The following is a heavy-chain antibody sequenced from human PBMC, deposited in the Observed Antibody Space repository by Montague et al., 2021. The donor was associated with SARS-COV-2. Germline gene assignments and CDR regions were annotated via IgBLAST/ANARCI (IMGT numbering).Heavy chain of an antibody. J-gene: IGHJ2*01. CDR3: AGRVIVPAAIGHWYFDP. Sequence: SETLSLTCTVSGGSISSSSYYWGWIRQPPGKGLEWIGSIYYSGSTYYNPSLKSRVTISVDTSKNQFSLKLSSVTAADTAVYYCAGRVIVPAAIGHWYFDPWGRGALVTVSS. CDR1: GGSISSSSYY. D-gene: IGHD2-2*02. CDR2: IYYSGST. V-gene: IGHV4-39*01.